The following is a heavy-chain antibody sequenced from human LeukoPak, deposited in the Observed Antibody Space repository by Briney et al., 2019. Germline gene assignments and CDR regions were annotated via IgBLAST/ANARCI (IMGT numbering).Heavy chain of an antibody. V-gene: IGHV1-2*02. CDR2: IFPKNGGT. CDR3: GRENWYYDY. Sequence: ASVKVSCKASGYTFTPYYIHWVRQAPGQGLEWMGWIFPKNGGTNYAQKFQGRVTMTRDTSTGIVNMEMSRLRPDDTAVYYCGRENWYYDYWGQGTLVTVSS. CDR1: GYTFTPYY. J-gene: IGHJ4*02. D-gene: IGHD1-7*01.